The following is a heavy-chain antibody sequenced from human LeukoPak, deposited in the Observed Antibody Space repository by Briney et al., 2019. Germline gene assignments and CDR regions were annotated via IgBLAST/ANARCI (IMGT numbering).Heavy chain of an antibody. Sequence: GGSLRLSCAGSGFIFNNYAMHWVRQPPGKGLEWVSSSSTSSTYMYYADSVKGRFTISRDNAMSSLYLQMNSLRAEDTAVYYCARAMSFYYGSAFDYWGQGTLVTVSS. V-gene: IGHV3-21*01. J-gene: IGHJ4*02. D-gene: IGHD3-10*01. CDR2: SSTSSTYM. CDR3: ARAMSFYYGSAFDY. CDR1: GFIFNNYA.